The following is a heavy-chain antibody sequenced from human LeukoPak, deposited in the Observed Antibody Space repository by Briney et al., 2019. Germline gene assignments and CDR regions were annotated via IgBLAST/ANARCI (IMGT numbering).Heavy chain of an antibody. CDR2: ISYDGSNK. D-gene: IGHD2-21*01. V-gene: IGHV3-30*03. CDR3: ARDVDFVVRNFDY. CDR1: GFTFSSYG. Sequence: GGSLRLSCAASGFTFSSYGMHWVRQAPGKGLEWVAVISYDGSNKYYADSVKGRFTISRDNSKNTLYLQMNSLRAEDTAVYYCARDVDFVVRNFDYWGQGTLVTVSS. J-gene: IGHJ4*02.